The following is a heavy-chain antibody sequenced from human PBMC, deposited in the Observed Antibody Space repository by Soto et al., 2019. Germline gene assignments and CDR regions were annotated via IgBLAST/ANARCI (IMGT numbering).Heavy chain of an antibody. CDR1: GGSFSGYY. CDR3: ARARRGYYDSSGYYYVYFDY. Sequence: SETLSLTCAVYGGSFSGYYWSWIRQPPGKGLEWIGEINHSGSTNYNPSLKSRVTISVDTSKNQFSLKLSSVTAADTAVYYCARARRGYYDSSGYYYVYFDYWGQGTLVTVS. D-gene: IGHD3-22*01. J-gene: IGHJ4*02. CDR2: INHSGST. V-gene: IGHV4-34*01.